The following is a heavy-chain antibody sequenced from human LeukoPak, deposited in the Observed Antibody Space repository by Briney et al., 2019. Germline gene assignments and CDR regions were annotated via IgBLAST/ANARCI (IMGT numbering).Heavy chain of an antibody. CDR3: ARQIPRPVDAFDI. J-gene: IGHJ3*02. CDR2: IYYNGIT. CDR1: GGSINSYY. V-gene: IGHV4-59*08. D-gene: IGHD2-21*01. Sequence: SETLSLTCTVSGGSINSYYWSWIRQSPGKGLDWIGYIYYNGITRYNPSLKSRLTISVDTSKNQFSLKLGSVTAADTAIYYCARQIPRPVDAFDIWGQGTMVTVSS.